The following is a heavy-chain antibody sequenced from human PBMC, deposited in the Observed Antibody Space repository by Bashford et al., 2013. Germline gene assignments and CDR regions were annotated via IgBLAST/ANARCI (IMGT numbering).Heavy chain of an antibody. V-gene: IGHV1-2*02. D-gene: IGHD6-19*01. CDR3: ATRGDPSSGWLSGEEFFHY. Sequence: ASVKVSCKASGYTFSDYYVHWVRQAPGQGLEWMGWINPNSGGTNSAQKFQGRVIMTRDTSISTAYMELSRLRSDDTAVYYCATRGDPSSGWLSGEEFFHYWGQGTLVTVSS. CDR2: INPNSGGT. CDR1: GYTFSDYY. J-gene: IGHJ1*01.